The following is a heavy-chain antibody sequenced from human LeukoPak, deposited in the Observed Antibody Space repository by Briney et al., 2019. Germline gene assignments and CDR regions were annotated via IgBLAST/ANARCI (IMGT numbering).Heavy chain of an antibody. J-gene: IGHJ4*02. V-gene: IGHV1-46*01. CDR1: AYTFTSYY. D-gene: IGHD4-17*01. Sequence: ASVKFSSKASAYTFTSYYTHWVRQAPGQGLGWMGIINPSGGSTTYSQKFQGRVTMTRDTSKSTVYMELSSLRSEDTAVYYCARGYGDYVYWGQGTLVTVSS. CDR3: ARGYGDYVY. CDR2: INPSGGST.